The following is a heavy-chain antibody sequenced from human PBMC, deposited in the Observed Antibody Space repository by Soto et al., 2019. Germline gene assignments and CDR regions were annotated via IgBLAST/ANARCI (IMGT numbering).Heavy chain of an antibody. CDR2: INHSGST. V-gene: IGHV4-34*01. CDR3: ARGGGTANDAFDI. D-gene: IGHD1-7*01. CDR1: GGSFSGYY. J-gene: IGHJ3*02. Sequence: SETLSLTCAVYGGSFSGYYWSWIRQPPGKGLEWIGEINHSGSTNYNPSLKSRVTISVDTSKNQFSLKRSSVTAADTAVYYCARGGGTANDAFDIWGQGTMVTVSS.